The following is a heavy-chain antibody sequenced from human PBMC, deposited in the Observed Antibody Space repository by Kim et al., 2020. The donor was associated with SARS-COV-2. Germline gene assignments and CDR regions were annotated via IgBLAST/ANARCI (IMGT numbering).Heavy chain of an antibody. CDR1: GYDFTSYA. CDR2: INVGNGNT. D-gene: IGHD3-3*01. CDR3: AREGSGFDFWSGTADY. V-gene: IGHV1-3*01. J-gene: IGHJ4*02. Sequence: ASVKVSCKASGYDFTSYAIHWVRQAPGQSLEWMGWINVGNGNTKYALKFQGRVLITRDTSARIAYMELSSLTSEDTAVYYCAREGSGFDFWSGTADYWGQGTLVTVSS.